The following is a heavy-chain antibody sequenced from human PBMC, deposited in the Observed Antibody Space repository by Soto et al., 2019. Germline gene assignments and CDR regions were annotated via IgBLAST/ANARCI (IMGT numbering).Heavy chain of an antibody. D-gene: IGHD4-17*01. CDR1: GGTFSSYT. CDR3: ARQDYGDYLWFDH. CDR2: IIPILGMA. Sequence: QVQLVQSGAEVKKPGSSVKVSCKASGGTFSSYTISWVRQAPGQGLEWMGRIIPILGMANYAQKFQGRVTITADKSTRTAYMELSSLRSEDTAVYYCARQDYGDYLWFDHWGQGTLVNVSS. J-gene: IGHJ5*02. V-gene: IGHV1-69*02.